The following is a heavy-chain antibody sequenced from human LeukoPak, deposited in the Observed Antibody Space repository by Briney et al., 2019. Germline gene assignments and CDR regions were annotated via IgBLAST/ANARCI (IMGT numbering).Heavy chain of an antibody. CDR2: IYYSGST. V-gene: IGHV4-59*12. CDR1: GGSIRSYY. D-gene: IGHD3-22*01. CDR3: ARPNRGHRGRYYYDSSARAFDI. Sequence: PSETLSLTCTVSGGSIRSYYWSWIRQPPGKGLEWIGYIYYSGSTNYNPSLKSRVTISVDTSKNQFSLKLSSVTAADTAVYYCARPNRGHRGRYYYDSSARAFDIWGQGTMVTVSS. J-gene: IGHJ3*02.